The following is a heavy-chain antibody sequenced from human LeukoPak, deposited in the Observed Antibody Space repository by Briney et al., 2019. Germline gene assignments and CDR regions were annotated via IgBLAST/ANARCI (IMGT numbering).Heavy chain of an antibody. D-gene: IGHD6-19*01. CDR2: ISGSGGST. V-gene: IGHV3-23*01. CDR3: ATRSGWYYFDH. Sequence: QTGGSLRLSCAASGFTFSSYAMSWVRQAPGKGLEWVSAISGSGGSTYYADSVKGRFTISRDNSKNTLYLQMNSLRAEDTAIYYCATRSGWYYFDHWGQGILVTVSS. CDR1: GFTFSSYA. J-gene: IGHJ4*02.